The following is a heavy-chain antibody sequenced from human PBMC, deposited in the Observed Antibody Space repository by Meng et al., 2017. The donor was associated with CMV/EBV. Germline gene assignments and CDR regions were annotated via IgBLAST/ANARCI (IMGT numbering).Heavy chain of an antibody. CDR1: GGSFTKYA. CDR3: ARNPDFWSGYPFYYYYGMDV. V-gene: IGHV1-69*05. D-gene: IGHD3-3*01. CDR2: IIPIFGTA. J-gene: IGHJ6*02. Sequence: SVKVSCKASGGSFTKYAISWVRQAPGQGLEWMGGIIPIFGTANYAQKFQGRVTITTDESTSTAYMELSSLRSEDTAVYYCARNPDFWSGYPFYYYYGMDVWGQGTTVTVSS.